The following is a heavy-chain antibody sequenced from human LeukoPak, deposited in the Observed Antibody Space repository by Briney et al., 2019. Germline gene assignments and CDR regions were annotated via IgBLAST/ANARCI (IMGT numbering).Heavy chain of an antibody. Sequence: PSETLSLTCTVSGGYISSDGFDWSWVRQHPGKGLEWIGYISYSGSTYYNPSLKSRVSVSLDTSKSQFSLKLTSVTAADTAVYFCARGPSYCDFWGQGTLVTVSS. CDR3: ARGPSYCDF. CDR2: ISYSGST. V-gene: IGHV4-31*03. J-gene: IGHJ4*02. CDR1: GGYISSDGFD.